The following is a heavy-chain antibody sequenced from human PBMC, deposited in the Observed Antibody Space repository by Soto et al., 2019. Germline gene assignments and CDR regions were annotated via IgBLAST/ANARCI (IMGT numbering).Heavy chain of an antibody. V-gene: IGHV4-31*03. CDR3: ARSHPHYYYYGMDV. CDR2: IYYSGSS. CDR1: GGSISSGGYY. Sequence: SETLSLTCTVSGGSISSGGYYWSWIRQHPGKGLEWIGYIYYSGSSYYNPSLKSRVTISVDTSKNQFSLKLSSVTAADTAVYYCARSHPHYYYYGMDVWGQGTTVTVSS. J-gene: IGHJ6*02.